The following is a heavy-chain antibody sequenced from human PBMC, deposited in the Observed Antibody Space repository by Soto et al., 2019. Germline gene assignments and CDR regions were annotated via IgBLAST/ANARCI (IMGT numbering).Heavy chain of an antibody. Sequence: ASVKVSCKTSGYTFTNYDIIWVRQAPGQGLECMGWMNPYNGNTGYAQNLQGRVTMTRNTSIGTAYMELSSLKSDDTAIYYCARGPEDLGYLDYWGQGALVTVSS. J-gene: IGHJ4*02. CDR1: GYTFTNYD. CDR3: ARGPEDLGYLDY. V-gene: IGHV1-8*01. D-gene: IGHD5-18*01. CDR2: MNPYNGNT.